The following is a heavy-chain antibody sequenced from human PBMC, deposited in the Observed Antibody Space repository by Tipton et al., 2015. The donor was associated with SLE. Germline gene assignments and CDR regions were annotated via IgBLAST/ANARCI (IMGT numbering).Heavy chain of an antibody. CDR2: SRNKANSYTT. D-gene: IGHD2-21*02. CDR3: ARAPRDFYYSLDV. J-gene: IGHJ6*02. Sequence: GSLRLSCAASGFTFSDHNMDWVRQAPGKGLEWVGRSRNKANSYTTEYGASVKGRFTISRDDSKNLMYLQMNSLKIEDTAVYYCARAPRDFYYSLDVWGQGTTVSVSS. CDR1: GFTFSDHN. V-gene: IGHV3-72*01.